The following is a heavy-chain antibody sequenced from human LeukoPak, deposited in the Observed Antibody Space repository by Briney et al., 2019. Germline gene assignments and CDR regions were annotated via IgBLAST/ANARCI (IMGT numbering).Heavy chain of an antibody. V-gene: IGHV7-4-1*02. CDR1: GYTFTSYA. CDR2: INTNTGNP. D-gene: IGHD3-3*01. Sequence: ATVKVSCKASGYTFTSYAMNWVRQAPGQGLEWMGWINTNTGNPTYAQGFTGRFVFSLDTSVSTAYLQISSLKAEDTAVYYCARGALYYDFWSGFDYWGQGTLVTVSS. CDR3: ARGALYYDFWSGFDY. J-gene: IGHJ4*02.